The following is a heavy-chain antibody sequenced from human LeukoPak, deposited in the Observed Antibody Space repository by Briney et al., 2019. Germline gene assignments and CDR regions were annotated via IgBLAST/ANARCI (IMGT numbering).Heavy chain of an antibody. D-gene: IGHD3-22*01. Sequence: SETLSLTCTVSGGSVSSGSYYWGWIRQPPGKGLEWVGYIYYSGSTNYNPSLKSRVTISVDTSKNQFSLKLSSVTAADTAVYYCARVGGGYYDSSGYYLIWGQGTMVTVSS. CDR3: ARVGGGYYDSSGYYLI. CDR2: IYYSGST. CDR1: GGSVSSGSYY. J-gene: IGHJ3*02. V-gene: IGHV4-61*01.